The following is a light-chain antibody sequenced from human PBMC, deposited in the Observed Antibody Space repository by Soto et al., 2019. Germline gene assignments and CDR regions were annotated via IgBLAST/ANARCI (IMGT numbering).Light chain of an antibody. CDR1: SSDVGGYNY. V-gene: IGLV2-14*01. CDR3: SSYTSSSTPWV. J-gene: IGLJ3*02. Sequence: QSVLTQPASVSGSPGQSITISCTGNSSDVGGYNYVSWYQQHPGKAPKLMIYEVSNRPSGVSNRFSGSKSGNTASLTISGLQAEDEADYYCSSYTSSSTPWVFGGRTKLTVL. CDR2: EVS.